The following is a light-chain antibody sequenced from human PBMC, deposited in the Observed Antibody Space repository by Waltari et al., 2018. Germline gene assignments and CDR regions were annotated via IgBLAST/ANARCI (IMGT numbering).Light chain of an antibody. Sequence: DIQMTQSPSSLSASVGDRVTITCQASQDISTYLNWYQQKPGKAPKLLIYDVSNFEKGVPSRFSGGGYETDYSFTISSLQSEDIATYYCQQYEDVPYTFGQGTKLMIK. J-gene: IGKJ2*01. CDR1: QDISTY. V-gene: IGKV1-33*01. CDR2: DVS. CDR3: QQYEDVPYT.